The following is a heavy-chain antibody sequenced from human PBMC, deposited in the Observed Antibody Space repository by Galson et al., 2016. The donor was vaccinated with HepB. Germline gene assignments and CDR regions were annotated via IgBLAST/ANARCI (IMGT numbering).Heavy chain of an antibody. CDR2: IYYTGST. Sequence: TLSLTCTVSGASISSDDYYWGWIRQHPGKGLGWIGYIYYTGSTYYHPSLKSRVTMSVDTSKNQFSLKLRSVTAADTAVYFCARAYDSRGYYEGYYDYWGQGTLVTVSS. V-gene: IGHV4-31*03. CDR1: GASISSDDYY. D-gene: IGHD3-22*01. CDR3: ARAYDSRGYYEGYYDY. J-gene: IGHJ4*02.